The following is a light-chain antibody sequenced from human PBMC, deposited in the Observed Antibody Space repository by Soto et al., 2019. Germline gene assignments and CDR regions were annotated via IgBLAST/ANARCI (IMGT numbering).Light chain of an antibody. CDR3: QQYSNYSPGT. J-gene: IGKJ1*01. Sequence: DIQMTQSPSTLSAFVGDRVTITCRASQSISGWLAWYQQKPGRAPSLLIYDASILESGVPSRFSGSGSGTEFTLSLSSLQPDDFATYYCQQYSNYSPGTFGQGTNVEIK. CDR2: DAS. CDR1: QSISGW. V-gene: IGKV1-5*01.